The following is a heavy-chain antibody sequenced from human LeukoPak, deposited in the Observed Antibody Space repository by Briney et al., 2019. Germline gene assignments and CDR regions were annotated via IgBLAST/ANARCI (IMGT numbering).Heavy chain of an antibody. Sequence: SETLSLTCTVSGGSISSYYWSWIRQPPGKGLEWIGYIYYSGSTNYNPSLKSRVTISVDTSKNQFSLKLSSVTAADTAVYYCATLDGSSWYGAFDIWGQGTMVTVSS. J-gene: IGHJ3*02. CDR3: ATLDGSSWYGAFDI. D-gene: IGHD6-13*01. V-gene: IGHV4-59*01. CDR1: GGSISSYY. CDR2: IYYSGST.